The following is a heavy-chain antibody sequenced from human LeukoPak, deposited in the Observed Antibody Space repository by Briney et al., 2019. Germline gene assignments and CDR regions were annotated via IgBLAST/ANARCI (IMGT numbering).Heavy chain of an antibody. CDR3: AKVVSGYHFDY. V-gene: IGHV3-23*01. J-gene: IGHJ4*02. D-gene: IGHD5-12*01. CDR1: GLTFSSYG. Sequence: GGSLRLSCVASGLTFSSYGMSWVRRAPGKGPEWVSGISGSGGNTYYADSVKGRFTISRDNSQNTLYLQMNTLRAEDTAVYYCAKVVSGYHFDYWGQGTLVTVSS. CDR2: ISGSGGNT.